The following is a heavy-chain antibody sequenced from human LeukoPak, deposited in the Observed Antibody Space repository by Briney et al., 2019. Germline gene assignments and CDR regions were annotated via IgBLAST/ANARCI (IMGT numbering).Heavy chain of an antibody. D-gene: IGHD1-1*01. Sequence: GGSLRLSCAASGFIFSDYSMNWVRQAPGEGREWISYIGISSGNTKYADSVKGRFTISGDNAKKSLYLQMNSLRVEDTAVYYCARDHNYAFDNWGQGTLVTVSS. J-gene: IGHJ4*02. CDR2: IGISSGNT. CDR3: ARDHNYAFDN. CDR1: GFIFSDYS. V-gene: IGHV3-48*04.